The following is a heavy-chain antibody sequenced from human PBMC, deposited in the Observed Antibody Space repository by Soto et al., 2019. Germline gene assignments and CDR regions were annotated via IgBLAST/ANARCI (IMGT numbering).Heavy chain of an antibody. V-gene: IGHV1-69*12. CDR1: GGTFSNYP. CDR3: ARGNHRWLQLWYFDL. Sequence: QVQLVQSGAEVKKPGSSVKVSCKASGGTFSNYPISWVRQAPGQGLEWMGGIIPIFGTVNYAQKFKGRLTITADESTSTAYMELSSLRSEDTAVYYCARGNHRWLQLWYFDLWGRGTLVTVSS. D-gene: IGHD5-12*01. J-gene: IGHJ2*01. CDR2: IIPIFGTV.